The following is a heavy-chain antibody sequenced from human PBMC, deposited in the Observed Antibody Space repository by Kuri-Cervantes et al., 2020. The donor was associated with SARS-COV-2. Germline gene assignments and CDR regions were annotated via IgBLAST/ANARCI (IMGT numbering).Heavy chain of an antibody. J-gene: IGHJ4*02. D-gene: IGHD3-10*01. CDR2: IKQDGSEK. CDR1: GFSLSRYT. Sequence: GESLKISCAASGFSLSRYTMNWVRQAPGKGLEWVANIKQDGSEKYYVDSVKGRFTISRDNAKNSLYLQMNSLRAEDTAVYYCAKAATYYYGSGSYRNWGQGTLVTVSS. CDR3: AKAATYYYGSGSYRN. V-gene: IGHV3-7*01.